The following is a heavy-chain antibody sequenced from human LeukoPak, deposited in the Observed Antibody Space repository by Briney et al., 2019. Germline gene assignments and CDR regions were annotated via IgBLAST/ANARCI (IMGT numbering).Heavy chain of an antibody. V-gene: IGHV4-39*01. D-gene: IGHD6-13*01. J-gene: IGHJ4*02. CDR3: ARPYSSSWREIDY. Sequence: SETLSLTCTVSGGSISSSSYYWGWIRQPPGKGLEWIGSIYYSGSTYYNPSLKSRVTISVDTSKNQFSLKLSSVTAADTAVYYCARPYSSSWREIDYWGQGTLVTVSS. CDR2: IYYSGST. CDR1: GGSISSSSYY.